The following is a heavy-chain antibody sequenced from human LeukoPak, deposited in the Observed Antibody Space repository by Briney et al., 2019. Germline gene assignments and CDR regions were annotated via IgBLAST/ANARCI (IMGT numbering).Heavy chain of an antibody. Sequence: ASVKVSCKASGYTFTGYYMHWVRQAPGQGLEWMGWINPNSGGTNYAQKFQGRVTMTTDTSTSTAYMELRSLRSDDTAVYYCARAIYSYGSDFDYWGQGTLVTVSS. J-gene: IGHJ4*02. V-gene: IGHV1-2*02. CDR1: GYTFTGYY. CDR3: ARAIYSYGSDFDY. CDR2: INPNSGGT. D-gene: IGHD5-18*01.